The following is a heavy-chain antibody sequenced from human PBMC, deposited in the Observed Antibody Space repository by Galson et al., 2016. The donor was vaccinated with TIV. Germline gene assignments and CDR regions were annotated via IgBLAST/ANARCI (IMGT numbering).Heavy chain of an antibody. CDR3: AKGAKDHVYHGMDV. V-gene: IGHV3-9*01. CDR1: GFAFDAYA. D-gene: IGHD1-14*01. Sequence: SLRLSCAASGFAFDAYAMLWVRQPPGKGLEWVSGINWSSASTGYAGSVKGRFTISRGNAKNSLYLQMHGLRPEDTALYYCAKGAKDHVYHGMDVWGQGTTVSVSS. J-gene: IGHJ6*02. CDR2: INWSSAST.